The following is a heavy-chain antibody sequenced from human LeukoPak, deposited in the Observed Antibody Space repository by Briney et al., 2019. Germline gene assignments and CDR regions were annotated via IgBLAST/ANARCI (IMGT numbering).Heavy chain of an antibody. J-gene: IGHJ4*02. Sequence: GGSMTLSCAASGFTFSSYEMNWVRPAPGDVLEWDSYISSRGSTIYYADSVKGRFTISRDNAKNSLYLQMNSLRAEDTAVYYCARACSGGSCYSRGRSFDYWGQGTLVTVSS. V-gene: IGHV3-48*03. CDR2: ISSRGSTI. CDR1: GFTFSSYE. D-gene: IGHD2-15*01. CDR3: ARACSGGSCYSRGRSFDY.